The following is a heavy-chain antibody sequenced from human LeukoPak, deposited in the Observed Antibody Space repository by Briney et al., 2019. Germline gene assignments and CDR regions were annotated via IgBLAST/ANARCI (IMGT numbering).Heavy chain of an antibody. CDR1: GFTFSSYA. CDR3: ARADSSSWYYFDY. Sequence: PGGSLRLSCAASGFTFSSYAMHWVRQAPGKGLEWVAVISYDGSNKYYADSVKGRFTISRDNSKNTLYLQMNSLRAEDTAVYYCARADSSSWYYFDYWAREPWSPSPQ. CDR2: ISYDGSNK. J-gene: IGHJ4*02. D-gene: IGHD6-13*01. V-gene: IGHV3-30*04.